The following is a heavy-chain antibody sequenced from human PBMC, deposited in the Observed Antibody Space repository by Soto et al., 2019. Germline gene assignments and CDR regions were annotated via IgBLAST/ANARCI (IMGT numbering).Heavy chain of an antibody. CDR1: GYSISSGYY. CDR3: ARDEMGKDGYSYGSDY. Sequence: SETLSLTCTVSGYSISSGYYWGWIRQPPGKGLEWIGSIYHSGSTYYNPSLKSRVTISVDTSKNQFSLKLSSVTAADTAVYYCARDEMGKDGYSYGSDYWGQGTLVTVSS. V-gene: IGHV4-38-2*02. J-gene: IGHJ4*02. CDR2: IYHSGST. D-gene: IGHD5-18*01.